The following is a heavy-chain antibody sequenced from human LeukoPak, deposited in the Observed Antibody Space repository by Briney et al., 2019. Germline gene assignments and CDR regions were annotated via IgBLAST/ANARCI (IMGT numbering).Heavy chain of an antibody. CDR3: ARHGLYYYDSSGYGFDY. V-gene: IGHV4-39*01. CDR2: IYYSGST. CDR1: GGSISSSSYY. J-gene: IGHJ4*02. D-gene: IGHD3-22*01. Sequence: SETLSLTCTVSGGSISSSSYYWGWIRQPPGKGLEWIGRIYYSGSTYYNPSLKSRVTISVDTSKNQFSLKLSSVTAADTAVYYCARHGLYYYDSSGYGFDYWGQGTLVTVSS.